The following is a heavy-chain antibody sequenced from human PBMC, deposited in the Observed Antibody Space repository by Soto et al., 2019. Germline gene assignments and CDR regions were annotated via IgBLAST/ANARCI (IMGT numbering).Heavy chain of an antibody. V-gene: IGHV3-21*01. CDR2: ISSSSSYI. Sequence: PGGSLRLSCAASRFTFSSYSMNWVRQAPGKGLEWVSSISSSSSYIYYADSVKGRFTISRDNAKNSLYLQMNSLRAEDTAVYYCARIHYGDYYYYYGMDVWGQGTTVTVSS. CDR3: ARIHYGDYYYYYGMDV. CDR1: RFTFSSYS. J-gene: IGHJ6*02. D-gene: IGHD4-17*01.